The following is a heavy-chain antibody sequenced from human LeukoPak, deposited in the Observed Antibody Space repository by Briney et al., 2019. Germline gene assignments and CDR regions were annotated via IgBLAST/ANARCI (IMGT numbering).Heavy chain of an antibody. J-gene: IGHJ4*02. CDR3: ARGHSYAEFDY. V-gene: IGHV3-48*03. CDR1: GFTFSSYE. CDR2: ISSSGRTI. D-gene: IGHD5-18*01. Sequence: QPGGSLRLSCAAFGFTFSSYEMNWVRQAPGKGLEWVSYISSSGRTIYYADSVKGRFTISGDNAKNSLYLQMDSLRADDTAVYYCARGHSYAEFDYWGRGILVTVSS.